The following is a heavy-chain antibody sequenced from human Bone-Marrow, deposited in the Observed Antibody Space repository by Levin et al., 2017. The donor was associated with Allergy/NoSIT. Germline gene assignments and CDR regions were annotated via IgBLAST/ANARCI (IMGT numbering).Heavy chain of an antibody. CDR3: ARRMATTSGIESRNFDH. D-gene: IGHD1-26*01. Sequence: GASVKVSCKTSGYDFTRYAMNWVRQAPGQGLEWMGWINTNTGNPTYAQGFTGRFVFSLDTSVSTAYLQISSLKADDTAIYYCARRMATTSGIESRNFDHWGQGSLVTVSS. J-gene: IGHJ4*02. CDR1: GYDFTRYA. V-gene: IGHV7-4-1*02. CDR2: INTNTGNP.